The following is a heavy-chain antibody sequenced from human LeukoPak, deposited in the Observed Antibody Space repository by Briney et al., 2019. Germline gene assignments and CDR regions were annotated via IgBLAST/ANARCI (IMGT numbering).Heavy chain of an antibody. Sequence: SETLSLTCTVSGGSISSGSYYWSWIRQSAGKGLEWIGHIFTSGSTNYNPSLKSRVTIAVDTSKNQFSLKVSSVTAADTAVYYCARDTYHSDSSGYGAYYMDVWGKGTTVTISS. CDR1: GGSISSGSYY. CDR2: IFTSGST. V-gene: IGHV4-61*09. CDR3: ARDTYHSDSSGYGAYYMDV. D-gene: IGHD3-22*01. J-gene: IGHJ6*03.